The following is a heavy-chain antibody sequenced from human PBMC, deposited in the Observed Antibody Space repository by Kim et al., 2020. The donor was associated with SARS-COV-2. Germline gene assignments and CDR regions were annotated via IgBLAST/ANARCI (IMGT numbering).Heavy chain of an antibody. CDR2: ISYDGSNK. J-gene: IGHJ6*02. D-gene: IGHD6-13*01. V-gene: IGHV3-30*18. Sequence: GGSLRLSCAASGFTFSSYGMHWVRQAPGKGLEWVAVISYDGSNKYYADSVKGRFTISRDNSKNTLYLQMNSLRAEDTAVYYCAKGSKAAAAIVYYYYYGMDVWGQGTTVTVSS. CDR1: GFTFSSYG. CDR3: AKGSKAAAAIVYYYYYGMDV.